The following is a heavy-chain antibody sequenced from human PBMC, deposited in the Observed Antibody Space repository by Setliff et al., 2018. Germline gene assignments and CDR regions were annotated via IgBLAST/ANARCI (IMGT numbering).Heavy chain of an antibody. V-gene: IGHV1-46*01. CDR3: ARENTAKNFWGEESDY. J-gene: IGHJ4*02. CDR2: INPGDGST. Sequence: ASVQVSCKASGYTFTTYYMHWVRQAPGQGLEWMGVINPGDGSTTYAQKFQGRVKMTRDTSTNTVYMQLNSLRFEDRAVYYCARENTAKNFWGEESDYWGQGTLVTVSS. CDR1: GYTFTTYY. D-gene: IGHD3-3*01.